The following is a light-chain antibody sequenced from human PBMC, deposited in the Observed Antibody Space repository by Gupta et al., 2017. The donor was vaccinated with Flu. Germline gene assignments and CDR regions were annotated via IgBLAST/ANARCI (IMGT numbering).Light chain of an antibody. V-gene: IGKV4-1*01. CDR2: WAS. Sequence: DIVMTQSPHSLPVSLGERSTINCKSSQTILYTSNSKNYLAWYQQKPGQPPKLLLYWASTRKSGVPDRFSGSGSGTDFTLNISRLQAEDVGVYYCKQYLVTPWTFGQGTKVESK. CDR3: KQYLVTPWT. J-gene: IGKJ1*01. CDR1: QTILYTSNSKNY.